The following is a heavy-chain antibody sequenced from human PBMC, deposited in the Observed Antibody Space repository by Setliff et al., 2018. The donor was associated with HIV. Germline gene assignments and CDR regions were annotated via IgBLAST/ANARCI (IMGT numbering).Heavy chain of an antibody. D-gene: IGHD4-4*01. CDR1: GGSIGSGGYS. V-gene: IGHV4-30-2*01. Sequence: SETLSLTCAVSGGSIGSGGYSWSWIRQPPGRGLEWVGYIYHVGGTYYNPSLRSRVTMSVDTSRNQFSLTLKSVTAEDTAVYYCARGKSTVTTNSFDYWGQGTLVTVSS. J-gene: IGHJ4*02. CDR2: IYHVGGT. CDR3: ARGKSTVTTNSFDY.